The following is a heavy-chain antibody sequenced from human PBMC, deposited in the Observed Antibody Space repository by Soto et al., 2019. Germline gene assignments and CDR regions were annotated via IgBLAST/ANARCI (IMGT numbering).Heavy chain of an antibody. CDR3: ATDANEYLWEYYFDF. CDR2: ISHDGSND. D-gene: IGHD3-16*01. J-gene: IGHJ4*02. CDR1: GFSFSSYG. V-gene: IGHV3-30*03. Sequence: GGSLILSCAASGFSFSSYGMHWLRQAPAKGLEWVAFISHDGSNDYYADSVKGRYTISRDNSKNTEYLQMNSLRVEDTAVYYCATDANEYLWEYYFDFWGQGTLVTVSS.